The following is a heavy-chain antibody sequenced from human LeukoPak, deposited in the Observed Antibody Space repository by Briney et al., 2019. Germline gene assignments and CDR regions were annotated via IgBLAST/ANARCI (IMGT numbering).Heavy chain of an antibody. CDR2: ISGSGGST. V-gene: IGHV3-23*01. D-gene: IGHD1-1*01. J-gene: IGHJ4*02. Sequence: GGSLRLSCAASGFTFSSYAMSWVRQAPGKGLQWVSTISGSGGSTYYARSVKGRFTISRDNSKSTLYLQMNSLRAEDAALYFCARRPGLERYYFDYWGQGTLVTVSS. CDR1: GFTFSSYA. CDR3: ARRPGLERYYFDY.